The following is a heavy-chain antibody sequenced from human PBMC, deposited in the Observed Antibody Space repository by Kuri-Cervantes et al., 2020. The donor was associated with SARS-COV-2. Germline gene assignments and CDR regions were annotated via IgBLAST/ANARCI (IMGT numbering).Heavy chain of an antibody. J-gene: IGHJ4*02. CDR3: ARDYCSGGSCRDFDY. Sequence: ASVKVSCKASGYTFTSYGISWVRQAPGQGLEWMGWIGAYNGNTNYAQKLQGRVTMTTVTSTSTAYMELRSLRSDDTAVYYCARDYCSGGSCRDFDYWGQGTLVTVSS. CDR1: GYTFTSYG. V-gene: IGHV1-18*01. D-gene: IGHD2-15*01. CDR2: IGAYNGNT.